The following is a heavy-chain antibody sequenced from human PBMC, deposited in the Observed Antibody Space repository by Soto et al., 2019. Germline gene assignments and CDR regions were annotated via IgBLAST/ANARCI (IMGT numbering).Heavy chain of an antibody. Sequence: SSVKVSCKASGYTFTSYDINWVRHATGQGLEWMGWMNPNSGNTGYAQKFQGRVTMTRNTSISTAYMELSSLRSEDTAVYYCARGLRWGSYRYPYYYYYMDVWGKGTTVTVAS. V-gene: IGHV1-8*01. D-gene: IGHD3-16*02. CDR3: ARGLRWGSYRYPYYYYYMDV. CDR1: GYTFTSYD. CDR2: MNPNSGNT. J-gene: IGHJ6*03.